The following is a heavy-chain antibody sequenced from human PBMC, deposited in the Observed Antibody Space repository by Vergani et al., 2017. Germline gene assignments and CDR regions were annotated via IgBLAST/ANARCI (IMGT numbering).Heavy chain of an antibody. J-gene: IGHJ4*01. Sequence: EVQVVESGGGLVQPGGSLRLSCAASGFIFSDHYMDWVRQAPGKGLEWVGCLRNKEDGGTPEHAASVKGRFTISRDDSKAIAYLQMNSLKTEDTAVYYCTTGFPGSSWSTYWGQGTLVTVAS. CDR3: TTGFPGSSWSTY. CDR1: GFIFSDHY. V-gene: IGHV3-71*04. D-gene: IGHD6-13*01. CDR2: LRNKEDGGTP.